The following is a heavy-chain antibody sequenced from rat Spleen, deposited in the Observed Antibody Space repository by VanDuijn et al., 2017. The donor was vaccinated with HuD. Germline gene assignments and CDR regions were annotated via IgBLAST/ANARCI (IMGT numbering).Heavy chain of an antibody. CDR1: GFTFSNYG. Sequence: EVQVVESGGGLVQPGRSMKLSCAASGFTFSNYGMAWVRQPPGKGLEWMGVIWTGGSTAYNSVLKSRLSISRDTSKSQVFLKMNSLQTEDIATYYCARVGYSSYIRYFDYWGQGVMVTVSS. CDR3: ARVGYSSYIRYFDY. J-gene: IGHJ2*01. V-gene: IGHV2S63*01. D-gene: IGHD1-2*01. CDR2: IWTGGST.